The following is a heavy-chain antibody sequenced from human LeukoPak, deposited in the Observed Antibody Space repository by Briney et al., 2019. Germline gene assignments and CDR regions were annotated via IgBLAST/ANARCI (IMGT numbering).Heavy chain of an antibody. CDR3: AAQYSSGWYRWFDP. D-gene: IGHD6-19*01. CDR1: GYTFTSYD. J-gene: IGHJ5*02. Sequence: ASVKVSCKASGYTFTSYDINWVRQATGQGLEWMGWMNPNSGNTGYAQKFQGRVTMTRNTSISTAYMELSSLRSEDTAVYYCAAQYSSGWYRWFDPWGQGTLVTVSS. V-gene: IGHV1-8*01. CDR2: MNPNSGNT.